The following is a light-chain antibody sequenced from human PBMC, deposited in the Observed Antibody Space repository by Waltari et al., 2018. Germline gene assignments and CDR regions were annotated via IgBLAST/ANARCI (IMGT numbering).Light chain of an antibody. Sequence: DIVMTQSPDSLSLSLGERATFNCRSSHNVLYSSSNNNYLAWNQQKPGQPPKLLIYGATTRESGVPDRFSGSGSGTDFTLTISSLQAEDVAVYYCQQYYFSPPTFGPGTKVDIK. V-gene: IGKV4-1*01. CDR1: HNVLYSSSNNNY. CDR3: QQYYFSPPT. J-gene: IGKJ3*01. CDR2: GAT.